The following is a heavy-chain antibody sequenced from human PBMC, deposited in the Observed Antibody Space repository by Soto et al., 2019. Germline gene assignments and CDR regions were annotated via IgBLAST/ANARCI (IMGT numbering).Heavy chain of an antibody. CDR1: GYTFTRYG. V-gene: IGHV1-18*01. Sequence: QVQLVQSGAEVKNPGASVKGSCKASGYTFTRYGIGWARQAPGQGLEWMGWSNTYNGNTNYAQNVQGRVTLTTDTSTSTAYMELRSLRSNVTAIYYCAMVDVYVTPSPQDVWGQGTTVIVSS. D-gene: IGHD3-16*01. CDR2: SNTYNGNT. J-gene: IGHJ6*02. CDR3: AMVDVYVTPSPQDV.